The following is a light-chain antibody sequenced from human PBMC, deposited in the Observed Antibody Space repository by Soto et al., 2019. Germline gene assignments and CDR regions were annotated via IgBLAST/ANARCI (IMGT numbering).Light chain of an antibody. V-gene: IGLV2-8*01. CDR1: SSDVGGYNY. Sequence: QSAPTQPPSASGSPGQSATLSCTGTSSDVGGYNYVSWYQQYPGKAPKLMIYEVSKRPSGVPDRFSGSKSGNTASLTVSGLQAEDEADYYCSSYAGSSTWVFGGGTQLTVL. CDR2: EVS. CDR3: SSYAGSSTWV. J-gene: IGLJ2*01.